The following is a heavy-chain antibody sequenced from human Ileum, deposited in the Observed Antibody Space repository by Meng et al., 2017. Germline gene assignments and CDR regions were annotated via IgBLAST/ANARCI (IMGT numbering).Heavy chain of an antibody. CDR3: ARYYSDSTAPAFDY. Sequence: SETMSPTCTLYAGSISSGDSYCTWIRQTAVKGLEWIGRVHTSGSTNYNPSLKGRVTISVDTSKNQFSLRLSSVTAADTAVYFCARYYSDSTAPAFDYWGQGTQVTVSS. D-gene: IGHD3-22*01. J-gene: IGHJ4*02. CDR2: VHTSGST. CDR1: AGSISSGDSY. V-gene: IGHV4-61*02.